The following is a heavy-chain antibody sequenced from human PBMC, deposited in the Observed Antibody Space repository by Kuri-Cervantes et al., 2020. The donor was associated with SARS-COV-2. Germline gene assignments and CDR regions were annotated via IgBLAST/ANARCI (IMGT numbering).Heavy chain of an antibody. CDR1: GFTFSSYD. D-gene: IGHD6-13*01. Sequence: GESLKISCAASGFTFSSYDMHWVRQATGKGLEWVSAIGTAGDTYYPGSVKGRFTISRDNAKNSLYLQMNSLRAEDTALYYCAVAAADTDYYYGMDVWGQGTTVTVSS. CDR2: IGTAGDT. CDR3: AVAAADTDYYYGMDV. V-gene: IGHV3-13*01. J-gene: IGHJ6*02.